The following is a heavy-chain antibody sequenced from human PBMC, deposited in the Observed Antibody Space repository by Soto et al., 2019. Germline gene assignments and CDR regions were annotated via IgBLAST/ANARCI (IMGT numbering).Heavy chain of an antibody. D-gene: IGHD2-2*01. J-gene: IGHJ5*02. CDR2: IHHSGST. V-gene: IGHV4-4*02. CDR3: ARARQYCSSTSCYLDP. Sequence: NPSETLSLTCGVSGDSISSSNWWNWVRQPPGKGLEWIGEIHHSGSTSYNPSLKSRVTISVDKSKNQFSLKLNSVIAADTAVYYCARARQYCSSTSCYLDPWGQGTLVTVSS. CDR1: GDSISSSNW.